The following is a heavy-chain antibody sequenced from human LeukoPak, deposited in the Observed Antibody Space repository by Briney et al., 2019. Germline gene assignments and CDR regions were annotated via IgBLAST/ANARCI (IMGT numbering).Heavy chain of an antibody. Sequence: ASVKVSCKASGYTFTSYAMHWVRQALGQRLEWMGWINAGNGNTKYSQKFQGRVTITRDTSASTAYMELSSLRSEDTAVYYCARDPSYYYGSGSYYDPWGQGTLVTVSS. J-gene: IGHJ5*02. V-gene: IGHV1-3*01. CDR1: GYTFTSYA. CDR2: INAGNGNT. CDR3: ARDPSYYYGSGSYYDP. D-gene: IGHD3-10*01.